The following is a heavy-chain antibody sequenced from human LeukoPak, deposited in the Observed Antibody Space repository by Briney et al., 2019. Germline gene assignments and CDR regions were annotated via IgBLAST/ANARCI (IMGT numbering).Heavy chain of an antibody. Sequence: PGGSLRLSCAASGFTFSNAWMSWVRQAPGRGLEWVGRIKRKGDDGTIDYAAPVKGRLSISRDDSKNTLYLQMNSLKSEDTAVYYCTAGTCRSDFDYWGQGTLVTVSS. V-gene: IGHV3-15*01. CDR1: GFTFSNAW. CDR2: IKRKGDDGTI. CDR3: TAGTCRSDFDY. J-gene: IGHJ4*02. D-gene: IGHD3/OR15-3a*01.